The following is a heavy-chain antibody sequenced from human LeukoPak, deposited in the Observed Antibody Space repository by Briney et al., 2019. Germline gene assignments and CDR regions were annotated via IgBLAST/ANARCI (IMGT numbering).Heavy chain of an antibody. Sequence: SETLSLTCTVSGGSISNGGYYWGWLRQPPGKGREWIGSIYYSGSTFYNPSLKRRVPIPVDTSMDQFSLTLSSVTAADTAVYNCARHKLGSSWFDPWGQGTLVTVSS. CDR3: ARHKLGSSWFDP. V-gene: IGHV4-39*01. CDR1: GGSISNGGYY. CDR2: IYYSGST. J-gene: IGHJ5*02. D-gene: IGHD1-26*01.